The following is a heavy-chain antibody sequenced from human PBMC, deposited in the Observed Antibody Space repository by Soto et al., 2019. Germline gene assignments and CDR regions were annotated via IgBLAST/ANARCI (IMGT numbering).Heavy chain of an antibody. Sequence: PGESLKISCKGSGYTFRTHWIAWVRQMSGKGLEWMGIIYPGDSDTKYSPSFQGQVTISADESISTAYLQWHSLKASDTAIYYCAKITGYVAHMDVWGQGTTVTVSS. CDR1: GYTFRTHW. J-gene: IGHJ6*02. D-gene: IGHD6-13*01. CDR3: AKITGYVAHMDV. CDR2: IYPGDSDT. V-gene: IGHV5-51*01.